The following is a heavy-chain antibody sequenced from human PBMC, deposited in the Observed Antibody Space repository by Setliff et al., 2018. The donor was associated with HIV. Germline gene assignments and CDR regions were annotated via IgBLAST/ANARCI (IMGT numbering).Heavy chain of an antibody. Sequence: SVKVSCKASGGTFSSYTISWVRQAPGQGLEWMGRIIPILGIANYAQKFQGRVTITADKSTSTAYMELSSLRSEDTAVYYCARGIVVVVAAIRAEYFQHWGQGTLVTVSS. CDR2: IIPILGIA. CDR3: ARGIVVVVAAIRAEYFQH. V-gene: IGHV1-69*02. D-gene: IGHD2-15*01. J-gene: IGHJ1*01. CDR1: GGTFSSYT.